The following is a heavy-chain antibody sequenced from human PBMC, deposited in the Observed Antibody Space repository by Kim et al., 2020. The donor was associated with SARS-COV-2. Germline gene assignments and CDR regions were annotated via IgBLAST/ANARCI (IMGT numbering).Heavy chain of an antibody. D-gene: IGHD7-27*01. Sequence: SETLSLTCAVYGGSFSGYYWSWIRQPPGKGLEWIGEINHSGSTNYNPSLKSRVTISVDTSKNQFSLKLSSVTAADTAVYYCARAPRAGDWVFDYWGQGTLVTVSS. J-gene: IGHJ4*02. CDR2: INHSGST. V-gene: IGHV4-34*01. CDR3: ARAPRAGDWVFDY. CDR1: GGSFSGYY.